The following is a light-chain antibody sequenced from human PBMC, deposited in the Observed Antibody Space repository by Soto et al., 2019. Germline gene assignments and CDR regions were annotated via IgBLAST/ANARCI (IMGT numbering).Light chain of an antibody. V-gene: IGKV1-5*03. J-gene: IGKJ5*01. CDR1: QSLSRW. Sequence: DNEMTQSPSTLAAFVGDRVTITCRASQSLSRWLAWYQQKPGKPPKLLIYQASNLESGVPSRFGGSASGTEFTLTISSLQPDDFATYYCQQYNTYSRITFGQGTRLEIK. CDR3: QQYNTYSRIT. CDR2: QAS.